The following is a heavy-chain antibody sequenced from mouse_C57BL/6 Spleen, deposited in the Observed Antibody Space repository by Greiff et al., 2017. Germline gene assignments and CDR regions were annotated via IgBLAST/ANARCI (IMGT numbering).Heavy chain of an antibody. Sequence: EVQLQQSGPVLVKPGASVKMSCKASGYTFTDYYMNWVKQSHGKSLEWIGVINPYNGGTSYNQKFKGKATLTVDKSSSTAYMELNSLTSEDSAVYYCARYVDGGYYGYFDVWGTGTTVTVSS. V-gene: IGHV1-19*01. CDR3: ARYVDGGYYGYFDV. CDR1: GYTFTDYY. D-gene: IGHD2-2*01. CDR2: INPYNGGT. J-gene: IGHJ1*03.